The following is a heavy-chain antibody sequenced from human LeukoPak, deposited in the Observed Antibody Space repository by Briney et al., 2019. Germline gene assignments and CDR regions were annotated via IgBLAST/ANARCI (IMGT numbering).Heavy chain of an antibody. Sequence: SETLSLTCAVYGGSFYGYSWNYIRQPPGKGLEWIGEINHSGSTHYNPSLKSRVTISVGTSKNQFSLKLSSVTAADTAVYYCARGFSGSWLDGLDIWGQGTMVTVSA. CDR2: INHSGST. CDR3: ARGFSGSWLDGLDI. V-gene: IGHV4-34*01. CDR1: GGSFYGYS. D-gene: IGHD1-26*01. J-gene: IGHJ3*02.